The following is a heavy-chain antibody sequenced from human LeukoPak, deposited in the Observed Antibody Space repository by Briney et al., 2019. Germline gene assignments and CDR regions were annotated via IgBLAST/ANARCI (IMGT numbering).Heavy chain of an antibody. CDR2: IYYSGSN. CDR1: GGSIRSYY. D-gene: IGHD5-18*01. CDR3: ARVVDTAPDY. Sequence: PSETLSLTCTVSGGSIRSYYWSWLRQPPGKGVEWIGYIYYSGSNNYNPSLKSRVTISVDTSKNQFSLKLSSVTAADTAVYYCARVVDTAPDYWGQGTLVTVSS. V-gene: IGHV4-59*01. J-gene: IGHJ4*02.